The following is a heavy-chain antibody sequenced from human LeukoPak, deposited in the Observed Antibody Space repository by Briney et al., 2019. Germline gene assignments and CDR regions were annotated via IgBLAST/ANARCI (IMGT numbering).Heavy chain of an antibody. J-gene: IGHJ5*02. D-gene: IGHD6-13*01. V-gene: IGHV1-2*02. CDR1: GGTFSSYA. Sequence: ASVKVSCKASGGTFSSYAISWVRQAPGQGLEWMGRIIPNSGGTNYAQKFQGRVTMTRDTSISTAYMELSRLRSDDTAVYYCARGRRYSSSWYAEYNWFNPWGQGTLVTVSS. CDR3: ARGRRYSSSWYAEYNWFNP. CDR2: IIPNSGGT.